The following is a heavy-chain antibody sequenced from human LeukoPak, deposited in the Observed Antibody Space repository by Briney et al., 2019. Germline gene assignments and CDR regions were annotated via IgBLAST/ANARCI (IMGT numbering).Heavy chain of an antibody. CDR1: GFTFSSYS. V-gene: IGHV3-48*01. CDR3: ARARTAPYNWFDP. D-gene: IGHD4-17*01. CDR2: ISSSSSII. J-gene: IGHJ5*02. Sequence: GGSLRLSCAASGFTFSSYSMNWVRQAPGKGLEWVSYISSSSSIIYYADSVKGRFTISRDNAKKSLYLQMNSLRAEDTAVYYCARARTAPYNWFDPWGQGTLVTVSS.